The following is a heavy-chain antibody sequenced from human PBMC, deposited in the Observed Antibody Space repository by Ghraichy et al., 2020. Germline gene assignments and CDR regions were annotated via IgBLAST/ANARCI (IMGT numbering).Heavy chain of an antibody. Sequence: SETLSLTCTVSGGSISSGDHSWSWIRQSPGKGLEWIGYISYSGSTDYNPSLNRRLSISSDTSKNQFSLKLYSVTAADTAIYYCARDLKWSDYYYVLDVWGQGTTVTVSS. V-gene: IGHV4-30-4*01. CDR1: GGSISSGDHS. CDR3: ARDLKWSDYYYVLDV. J-gene: IGHJ6*02. CDR2: ISYSGST. D-gene: IGHD1-26*01.